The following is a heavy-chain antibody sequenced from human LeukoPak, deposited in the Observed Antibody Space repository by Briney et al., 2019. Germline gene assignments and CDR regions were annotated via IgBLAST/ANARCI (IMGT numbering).Heavy chain of an antibody. J-gene: IGHJ4*02. Sequence: PGGSLRLSCAASGFTFSNYAMNWVRQAPGKGLECVAIMSFDGTNKYYADSVKGRFTISRDNSKNTLHLQMNSLRAEDTAVYYCARANCGGGCQHSMYYFDFWGQGTLVTVSS. D-gene: IGHD2-21*02. V-gene: IGHV3-30*04. CDR3: ARANCGGGCQHSMYYFDF. CDR1: GFTFSNYA. CDR2: MSFDGTNK.